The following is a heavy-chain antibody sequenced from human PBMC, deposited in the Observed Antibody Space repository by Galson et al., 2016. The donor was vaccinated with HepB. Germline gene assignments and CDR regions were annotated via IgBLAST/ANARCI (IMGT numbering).Heavy chain of an antibody. CDR2: INPGGGTT. CDR3: ARGGGSYLYYFDY. Sequence: SVKVSCKASRFHFIRYFVHWVRQATGQALEWMGTINPGGGTTSYAERFEGRVTMTRDTSTSTVHMELSSLRSEDTAVYYCARGGGSYLYYFDYWGQGTLVTVSA. D-gene: IGHD1-26*01. CDR1: RFHFIRYF. V-gene: IGHV1-46*01. J-gene: IGHJ4*02.